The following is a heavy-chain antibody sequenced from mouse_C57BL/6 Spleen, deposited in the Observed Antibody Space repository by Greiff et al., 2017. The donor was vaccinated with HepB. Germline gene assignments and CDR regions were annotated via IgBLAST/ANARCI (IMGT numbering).Heavy chain of an antibody. J-gene: IGHJ1*03. CDR3: AREEGDYDSGYWYFDV. Sequence: EVKLVESGPGLVKPSQTVFLTCTVTGISITTGNYRWSWIRQFPGNKLEWIGYIYYSGTITYNPSLTSRTTITRDTPKNQFFLEMNSLTAEDTATYYCAREEGDYDSGYWYFDVWGTGTTVTVSS. D-gene: IGHD2-4*01. CDR2: IYYSGTI. CDR1: GISITTGNYR. V-gene: IGHV3-5*01.